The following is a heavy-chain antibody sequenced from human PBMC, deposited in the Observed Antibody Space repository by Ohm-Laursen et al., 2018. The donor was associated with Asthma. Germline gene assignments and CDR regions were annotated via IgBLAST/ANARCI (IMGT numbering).Heavy chain of an antibody. CDR2: IYYSGST. J-gene: IGHJ4*02. CDR1: GDSINSGNNY. CDR3: ARGPMHDYYFDN. D-gene: IGHD1-1*01. Sequence: PSDTLSLTWTVSGDSINSGNNYWSWIRQHPGKGLEWIGYIYYSGSTYYNPSLKSRVTISVDTSKNQFSLKLSFVTAADTAVYYCARGPMHDYYFDNWGQGTLVTVSS. V-gene: IGHV4-30-4*02.